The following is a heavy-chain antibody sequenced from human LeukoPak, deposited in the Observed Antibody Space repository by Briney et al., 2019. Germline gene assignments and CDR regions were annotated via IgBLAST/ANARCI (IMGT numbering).Heavy chain of an antibody. Sequence: ASVKVSCKASGYIFTGYYMHWVRQAPGQGLEWMGWINPNSGGTSYAQKFQGRVTMTRDTSISTAYMELRRLGSDDTAVYYCARRYTSSSQWNWYFDFWGRGTLVTVSS. CDR2: INPNSGGT. D-gene: IGHD6-6*01. CDR1: GYIFTGYY. J-gene: IGHJ2*01. CDR3: ARRYTSSSQWNWYFDF. V-gene: IGHV1-2*02.